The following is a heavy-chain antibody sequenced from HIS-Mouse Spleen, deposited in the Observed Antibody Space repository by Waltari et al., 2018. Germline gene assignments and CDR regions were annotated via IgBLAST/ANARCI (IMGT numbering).Heavy chain of an antibody. CDR1: GYTFTSYD. V-gene: IGHV1-2*02. D-gene: IGHD1-26*01. Sequence: VQLVQSGAEVKKPGASVKVSCKASGYTFTSYDIHWVRQATGQGLEWMGWVKPKRGGANEGQKFTCRVTMTRTTAISTAYMWRGRMRSNDTAVYYRAGGPGIVGATDYWGQGTLVTLAS. CDR2: VKPKRGGA. CDR3: AGGPGIVGATDY. J-gene: IGHJ4*02.